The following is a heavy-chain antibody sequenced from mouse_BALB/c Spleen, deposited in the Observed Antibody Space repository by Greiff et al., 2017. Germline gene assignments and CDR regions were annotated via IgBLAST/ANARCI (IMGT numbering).Heavy chain of an antibody. CDR2: SRNKANDYTT. CDR1: GFTFSDFY. CDR3: ATLMITTLHYAMDY. V-gene: IGHV7-1*02. D-gene: IGHD2-4*01. J-gene: IGHJ4*01. Sequence: EVKLMESGGGLVQPGGSLRLSCATSGFTFSDFYMEWVRQPPGKRLEWIAASRNKANDYTTEYSASVKGRFIVSRDTSQSILYLQMNALRAEDTAIYYCATLMITTLHYAMDYWGQGTSVTVSS.